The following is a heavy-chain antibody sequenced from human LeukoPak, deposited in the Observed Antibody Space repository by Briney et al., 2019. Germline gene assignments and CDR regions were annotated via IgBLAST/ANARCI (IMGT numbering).Heavy chain of an antibody. CDR1: GFTFSSSN. V-gene: IGHV3-21*01. D-gene: IGHD1-26*01. J-gene: IGHJ4*02. CDR2: ISSSSTYI. Sequence: GGSLRLSCAASGFTFSSSNMNWVRRAPGRGLEWVSSISSSSTYIFYADSVKGRFTISRDNAKNSLYLQMNSLSAEDTAVYYCAKYSGTYRDYWGQGTLVIVSS. CDR3: AKYSGTYRDY.